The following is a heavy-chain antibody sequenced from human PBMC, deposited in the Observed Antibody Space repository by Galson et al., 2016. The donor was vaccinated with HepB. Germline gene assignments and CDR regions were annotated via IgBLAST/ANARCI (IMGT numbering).Heavy chain of an antibody. CDR1: GFTFHFCA. J-gene: IGHJ3*01. D-gene: IGHD5-24*01. CDR2: ISHDGGAP. CDR3: VREESIQMATIWYDAYHV. V-gene: IGHV3-30*03. Sequence: SLRLSCAASGFTFHFCAMHWVRQAPGKGLEWLTSISHDGGAPYYADSVKGRFTISRDNARNSLYLQMSSLRAEDTAVYYCVREESIQMATIWYDAYHVWGQGTMVTVSS.